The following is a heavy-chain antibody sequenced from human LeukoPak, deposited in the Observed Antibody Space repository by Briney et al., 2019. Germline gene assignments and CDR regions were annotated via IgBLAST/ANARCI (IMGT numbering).Heavy chain of an antibody. V-gene: IGHV4-34*01. CDR2: INHSGST. CDR3: ARGSPSRPDLLSAQIRRYFDY. J-gene: IGHJ4*02. CDR1: GGSFSGYY. D-gene: IGHD1-14*01. Sequence: SETLSLTCAVYGGSFSGYYWSWIRQPPGKGLEWIAEINHSGSTNYNPSLKSRVTISVDTSKNQFSLKLSSVTAADTAVYYCARGSPSRPDLLSAQIRRYFDYWGQGTLVTVSS.